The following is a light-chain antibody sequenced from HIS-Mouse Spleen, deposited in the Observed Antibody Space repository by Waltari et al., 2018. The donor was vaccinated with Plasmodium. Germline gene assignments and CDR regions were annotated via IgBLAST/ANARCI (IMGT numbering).Light chain of an antibody. Sequence: QSALTQPPSASGSPGQSVTISCTGTSSDVGGYNYVSWYQQHPGKAPKLMIYEVSKRPSGVPDRFHGSKSGNTASLPVSALQAEDEADYYCSSYAGSNNLVFGGGTKLTVL. V-gene: IGLV2-8*01. J-gene: IGLJ2*01. CDR2: EVS. CDR3: SSYAGSNNLV. CDR1: SSDVGGYNY.